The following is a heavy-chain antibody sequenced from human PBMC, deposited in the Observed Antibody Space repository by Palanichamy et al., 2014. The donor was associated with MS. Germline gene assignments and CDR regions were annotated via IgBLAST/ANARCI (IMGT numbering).Heavy chain of an antibody. CDR2: MSSRGTS. CDR3: ASLIEGNGGRGY. Sequence: QVQLQESGPGLVKPSQTLSLTCTVSGGGMTSGYYHWSWIRQPAGKGLEWIGQMSSRGTSNYKSSLKSRVSISVDTSKNQYSLMLRSVTAADTAVYYCASLIEGNGGRGYWGRGTLVTVSS. J-gene: IGHJ4*02. CDR1: GGGMTSGYYH. V-gene: IGHV4-61*02. D-gene: IGHD2-21*01.